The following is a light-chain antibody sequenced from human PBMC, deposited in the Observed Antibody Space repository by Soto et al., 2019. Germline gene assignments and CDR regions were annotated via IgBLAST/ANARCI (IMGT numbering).Light chain of an antibody. CDR1: QEITNH. J-gene: IGKJ4*01. CDR2: DAS. Sequence: DIQMTQSPSSLSASVGDRVTITCRASQEITNHLAWFQQKPGKPPKSLIYDASSLQSGVPSKFSGSGSGTDFTLTISSLHAEDFATYYCQQYHNYPVTFGGGTKVEIK. CDR3: QQYHNYPVT. V-gene: IGKV1-16*02.